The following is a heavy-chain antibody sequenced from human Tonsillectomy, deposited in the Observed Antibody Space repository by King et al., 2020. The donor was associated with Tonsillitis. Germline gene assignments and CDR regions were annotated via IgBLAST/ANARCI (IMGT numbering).Heavy chain of an antibody. D-gene: IGHD2-15*01. V-gene: IGHV4-34*01. Sequence: HVQLQQWGAGLLKPSETLSLTCAVYGGSFSGYYWSWIRQPPGKGLEWIGEINHSGSTNYNPSLKSRVTISVDTSKNQFSLKLSSVTAADTAVYYCAGGDCSGGSCYSGESFDYWGQGTLVTVSS. CDR1: GGSFSGYY. CDR3: AGGDCSGGSCYSGESFDY. J-gene: IGHJ4*02. CDR2: INHSGST.